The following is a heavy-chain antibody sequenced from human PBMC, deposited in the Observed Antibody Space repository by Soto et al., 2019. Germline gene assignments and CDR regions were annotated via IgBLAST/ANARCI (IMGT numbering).Heavy chain of an antibody. D-gene: IGHD3-3*01. CDR1: GFTFSSYA. Sequence: EVQLLESGGGLVQPGGSLRLSCAASGFTFSSYAMSWVRQAPGKGLEWVSAISGSGGSTYYADSVKGRFTISRDNSKNTLYLQMNCLRAEDTAVYYCAKDLNEVGFLECFDYWGQGTLVTVSS. CDR2: ISGSGGST. CDR3: AKDLNEVGFLECFDY. J-gene: IGHJ4*02. V-gene: IGHV3-23*01.